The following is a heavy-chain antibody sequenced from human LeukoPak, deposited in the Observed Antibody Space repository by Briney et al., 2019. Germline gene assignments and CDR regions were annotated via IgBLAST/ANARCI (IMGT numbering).Heavy chain of an antibody. CDR1: GYTFTSYD. V-gene: IGHV1-8*01. Sequence: ASVKVSCKASGYTFTSYDINWVRQATGQGLEWMGWMNPNSGNTGYAQKFQGRVTMTRNTSISTAYMELRSLRSDDTAVYYCARGAYCGGDCYSANYYYYYMDVWGKGTTVTVSS. CDR2: MNPNSGNT. CDR3: ARGAYCGGDCYSANYYYYYMDV. J-gene: IGHJ6*03. D-gene: IGHD2-21*02.